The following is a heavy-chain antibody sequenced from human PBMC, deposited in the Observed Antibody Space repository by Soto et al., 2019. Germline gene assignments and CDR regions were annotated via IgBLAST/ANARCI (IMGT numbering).Heavy chain of an antibody. CDR3: ARGFPCHSALLGYSYGSSGCSFDWFDP. V-gene: IGHV4-30-4*01. CDR1: GGSISSGDYY. D-gene: IGHD5-18*01. Sequence: QVQLQESGPGLVKPSQTLSLTCTVSGGSISSGDYYWSWIRQPPGKGLEWIGYIYYSGSTYYNPSLKSRVTISVDTSKNQFSLKLSSVTAADTAVYYCARGFPCHSALLGYSYGSSGCSFDWFDPWGQGTLVTVSS. CDR2: IYYSGST. J-gene: IGHJ5*02.